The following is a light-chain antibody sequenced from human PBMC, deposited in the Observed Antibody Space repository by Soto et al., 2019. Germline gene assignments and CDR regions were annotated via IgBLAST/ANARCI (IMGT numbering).Light chain of an antibody. CDR3: QSYDSSLSGWV. Sequence: QSVLTQPPSVSGAPGQRVTISCTGSSSDIGAHYDVHWYQQLPVTAPKLLIYGNNNRPSGVPDRFSGSKSGTSASLAITGLQAEDEADYYCQSYDSSLSGWVFGGGTQLTVL. J-gene: IGLJ3*02. CDR2: GNN. V-gene: IGLV1-40*01. CDR1: SSDIGAHYD.